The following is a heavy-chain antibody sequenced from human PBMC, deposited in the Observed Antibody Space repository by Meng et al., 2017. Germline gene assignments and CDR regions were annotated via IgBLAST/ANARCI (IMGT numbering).Heavy chain of an antibody. CDR3: AREERGSSGSPAY. CDR1: GFTFSSYA. V-gene: IGHV3-30*01. J-gene: IGHJ4*02. D-gene: IGHD3-22*01. CDR2: ISYDGSNK. Sequence: GESLKISCAASGFTFSSYAMHWVRQAPGKGLEWVAVISYDGSNKYYADSVKGRFTISRDNSKNTLYLQMNSLRAEDTAVYYCAREERGSSGSPAYCGQG.